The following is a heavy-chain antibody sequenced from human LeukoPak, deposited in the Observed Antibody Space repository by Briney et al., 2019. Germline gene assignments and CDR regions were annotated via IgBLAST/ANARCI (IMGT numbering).Heavy chain of an antibody. CDR1: GYTFTNYH. J-gene: IGHJ4*02. D-gene: IGHD2-21*02. Sequence: GASVKVSCKASGYTFTNYHINWVRQASGQGLEWMTWINPDTGDKGYERKFQDRVTITTDTPISTAYMELSSLSSEDTAVYFCARTTSMTASGYDYWGQGTLVTVSS. V-gene: IGHV1-8*03. CDR2: INPDTGDK. CDR3: ARTTSMTASGYDY.